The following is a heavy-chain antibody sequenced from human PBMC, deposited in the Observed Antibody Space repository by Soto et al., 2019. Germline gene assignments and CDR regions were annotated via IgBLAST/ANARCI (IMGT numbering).Heavy chain of an antibody. CDR2: INGAGTST. CDR3: ARTPYDYFYYSPFDV. D-gene: IGHD2-21*01. CDR1: GFTFSNYA. J-gene: IGHJ6*02. Sequence: EVQLLESGGALVQPGGSLRLSCAASGFTFSNYAMHWVRQAPRKGLEWISAINGAGTSTDYADSVKGRFTISRDPSKNTLYLHMNSLRAEDTALYYCARTPYDYFYYSPFDVWGQGTTVTVS. V-gene: IGHV3-23*01.